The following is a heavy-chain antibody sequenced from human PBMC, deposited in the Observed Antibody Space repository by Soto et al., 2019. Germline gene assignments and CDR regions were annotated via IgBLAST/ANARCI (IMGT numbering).Heavy chain of an antibody. CDR2: TYYRSKWFN. CDR1: GDNVSSNDAG. V-gene: IGHV6-1*01. Sequence: SQTLSLTCVISGDNVSSNDAGWNWIRQSPSRGLEWLGRTYYRSKWFNVYAASVKGRIIVNPDTAKNQFSLQLNSVTPDDSALYYCARDVGPTNFDSWGQGILVTVSS. CDR3: ARDVGPTNFDS. D-gene: IGHD1-26*01. J-gene: IGHJ4*02.